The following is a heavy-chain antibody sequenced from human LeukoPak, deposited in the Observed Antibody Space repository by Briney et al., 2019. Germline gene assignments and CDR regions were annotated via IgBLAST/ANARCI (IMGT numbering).Heavy chain of an antibody. J-gene: IGHJ4*02. V-gene: IGHV3-53*01. D-gene: IGHD5-18*01. Sequence: PGGSLRLSCAASGFTVSSNYMSWGRQAPGKGLEWVSIIYDGGTTYHADSVKGRFTISRDHSKNTVFLQMNSLRAEDTAVYYCAREQPSRVYFDCWGQGALVTVSS. CDR3: AREQPSRVYFDC. CDR1: GFTVSSNY. CDR2: IYDGGTT.